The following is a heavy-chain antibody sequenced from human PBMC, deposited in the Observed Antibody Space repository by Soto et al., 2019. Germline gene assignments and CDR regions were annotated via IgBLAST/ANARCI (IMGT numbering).Heavy chain of an antibody. D-gene: IGHD2-2*01. CDR3: ARPRIVVVPAAIPAYMDV. V-gene: IGHV4-34*01. Sequence: PSETLSLTCAVYGGSFSGYFWTWIRQPPGKGLEWIGEINHSDRTNYNPSLKSRVTISVDTSKNQFSLKLSSVTAADTAVYYCARPRIVVVPAAIPAYMDVWGKGTTVTVSS. CDR1: GGSFSGYF. CDR2: INHSDRT. J-gene: IGHJ6*03.